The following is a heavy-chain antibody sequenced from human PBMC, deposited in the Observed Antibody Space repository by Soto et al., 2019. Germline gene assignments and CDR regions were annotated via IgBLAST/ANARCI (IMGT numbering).Heavy chain of an antibody. CDR1: GFTFSSNG. D-gene: IGHD2-15*01. CDR3: TKGCSSSSNCYIIDS. J-gene: IGHJ4*02. V-gene: IGHV3-30*18. CDR2: MSNDGSHT. Sequence: QVQLVESGGGVVQPGRSLRLSCAASGFTFSSNGMHWVRQAPGKGLEWVAVMSNDGSHTSYADSAKGRFTISRDNSKNTLYLQMNRLRAEDSGIYYCTKGCSSSSNCYIIDSWGQGALVTVSS.